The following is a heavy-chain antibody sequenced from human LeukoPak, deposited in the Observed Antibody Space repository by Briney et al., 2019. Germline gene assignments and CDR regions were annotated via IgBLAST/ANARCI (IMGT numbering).Heavy chain of an antibody. CDR3: ARLSSDKAIDY. Sequence: GGSLRLSCAASGFTFDDYAMHWVRQAPGKGLEWVSGITWNSGSIGYAGSVKGRFTISRDNAKSSLYLQMNSLRAEDTALYYCARLSSDKAIDYWGQGTLVTVSS. J-gene: IGHJ4*02. V-gene: IGHV3-9*01. D-gene: IGHD6-19*01. CDR1: GFTFDDYA. CDR2: ITWNSGSI.